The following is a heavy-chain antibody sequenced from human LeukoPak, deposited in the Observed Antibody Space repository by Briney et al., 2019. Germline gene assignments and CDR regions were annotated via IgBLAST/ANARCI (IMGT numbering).Heavy chain of an antibody. V-gene: IGHV4-59*01. CDR3: VKIKPGGASFDY. D-gene: IGHD1-26*01. CDR1: GVYISSYY. J-gene: IGHJ4*02. CDR2: LTPSGST. Sequence: SETLSLTCTVSGVYISSYYWSWIRQSPEKGLEWIGYLTPSGSTHYSPSLKSRVTISVDTSKNQFSLQLSSVTAADTALYYCVKIKPGGASFDYWSQGTLVTVSS.